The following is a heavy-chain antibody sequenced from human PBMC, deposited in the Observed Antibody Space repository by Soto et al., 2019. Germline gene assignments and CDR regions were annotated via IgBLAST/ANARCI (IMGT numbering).Heavy chain of an antibody. D-gene: IGHD2-21*01. CDR2: INTGNGNT. CDR3: AKGSRMWTPDY. CDR1: GYTFTDYA. J-gene: IGHJ4*02. Sequence: ASVKGSCKASGYTFTDYAMHWVRQAPGQRLEWMGWINTGNGNTKFSLKFQGRVTITRDTSATTAYMELTSLRSEDTAVYYCAKGSRMWTPDYWGQGTLVTVSS. V-gene: IGHV1-3*04.